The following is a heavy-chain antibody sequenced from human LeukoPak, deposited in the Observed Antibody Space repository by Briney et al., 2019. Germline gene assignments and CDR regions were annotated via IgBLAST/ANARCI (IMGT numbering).Heavy chain of an antibody. CDR3: ASYLYAAFDY. CDR1: GGSIMSYY. J-gene: IGHJ4*02. D-gene: IGHD2-8*01. CDR2: IYTSGST. V-gene: IGHV4-4*07. Sequence: KPSETLSLTCTVSGGSIMSYYWTWIRQPAGKGLEWIGRIYTSGSTNYNPSLKSRVTMSVDTSKNQFSLKLSSVTAADTAVYYCASYLYAAFDYWGQGTLVTVSS.